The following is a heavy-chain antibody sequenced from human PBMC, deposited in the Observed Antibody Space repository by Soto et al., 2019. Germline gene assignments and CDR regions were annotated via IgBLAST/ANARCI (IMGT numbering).Heavy chain of an antibody. CDR3: AKGLAPLYYYDSSGHDAFDI. D-gene: IGHD3-22*01. CDR2: INPSGGST. V-gene: IGHV1-46*01. J-gene: IGHJ3*02. CDR1: RSTFTSYE. Sequence: ASVKVSCKASRSTFTSYEMHWVRQAPGQGLEWMGIINPSGGSTSYAQKFQGRVTMTRDTSTSTVYMELSSLRSEDTAVYYCAKGLAPLYYYDSSGHDAFDIWGQGTMVTVSS.